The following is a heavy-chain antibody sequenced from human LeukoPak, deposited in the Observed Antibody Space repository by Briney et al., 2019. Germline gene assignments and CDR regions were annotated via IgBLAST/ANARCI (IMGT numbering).Heavy chain of an antibody. CDR3: AKGTRVVVVAAYYFDY. J-gene: IGHJ4*02. Sequence: SGGSLRLSCAASGFTVSSNYMSWVRQAPGKGLEWVSVIYSGGSTYYADSVKGRFTISRDNSKNTLYLQMNSLRAEDTAVYYCAKGTRVVVVAAYYFDYWGQGTLVTVSS. CDR1: GFTVSSNY. V-gene: IGHV3-53*01. CDR2: IYSGGST. D-gene: IGHD2-15*01.